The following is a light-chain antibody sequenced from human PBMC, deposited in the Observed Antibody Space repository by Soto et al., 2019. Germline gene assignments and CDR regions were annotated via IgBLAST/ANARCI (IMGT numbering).Light chain of an antibody. Sequence: EIVTTQSPATLSVSPGETATLSCRASLSVSSNLAWYQHKPGQAPRLLIYGASTRATGLPVRFSGSGSGTEFTLTISSLQSEDFAVYYCQQYNNWPLTFGQGTRLEIK. CDR2: GAS. V-gene: IGKV3-15*01. J-gene: IGKJ5*01. CDR3: QQYNNWPLT. CDR1: LSVSSN.